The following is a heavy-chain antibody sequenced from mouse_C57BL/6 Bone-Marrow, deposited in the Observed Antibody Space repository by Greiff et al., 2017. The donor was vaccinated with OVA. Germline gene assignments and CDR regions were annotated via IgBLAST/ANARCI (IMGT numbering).Heavy chain of an antibody. CDR3: GKRLYYSNYVYYFDY. V-gene: IGHV1-72*01. J-gene: IGHJ2*01. CDR1: GYTFTSYW. CDR2: IDPNSGGT. Sequence: QVQLQQPGAELVKPGASVKLSCKASGYTFTSYWMHWVTQRPGRGLEWIGRIDPNSGGTKYNEKFKSKATLTVAKPSSTAYMQLSCLTSEDSAVYYCGKRLYYSNYVYYFDYWGQGTTLTVSS. D-gene: IGHD2-5*01.